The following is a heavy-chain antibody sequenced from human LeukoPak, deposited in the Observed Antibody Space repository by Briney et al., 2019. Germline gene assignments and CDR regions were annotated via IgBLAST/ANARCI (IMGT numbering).Heavy chain of an antibody. CDR1: GIRFSDYY. J-gene: IGHJ4*02. V-gene: IGHV3-11*01. CDR2: ISSSGTTI. D-gene: IGHD6-6*01. Sequence: GGSLRLPCVASGIRFSDYYMNWIRQAPGKGLEWVSYISSSGTTIYYADSVKGRFTISRDNAKNSLYLQMTSLRAEDTAVYYCISARPDFWGQGTLVTVSS. CDR3: ISARPDF.